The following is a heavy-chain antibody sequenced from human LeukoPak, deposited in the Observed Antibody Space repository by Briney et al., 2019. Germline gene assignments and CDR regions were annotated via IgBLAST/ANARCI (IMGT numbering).Heavy chain of an antibody. V-gene: IGHV3-48*03. D-gene: IGHD3-22*01. CDR3: AGPYDTTGHAFDY. CDR2: IGTGGQTK. Sequence: GGSLRLSCAASGFTFSTYEMHWVRQAPGKGLEWVSSIGTGGQTKYYVDSVKGRFTISRDNARNSPYLQMNSLRAEDTAVYYCAGPYDTTGHAFDYWGRGTLVTVSS. J-gene: IGHJ4*02. CDR1: GFTFSTYE.